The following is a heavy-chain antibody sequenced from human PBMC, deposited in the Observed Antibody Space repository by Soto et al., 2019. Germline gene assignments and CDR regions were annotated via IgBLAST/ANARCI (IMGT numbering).Heavy chain of an antibody. V-gene: IGHV3-66*01. J-gene: IGHJ6*03. D-gene: IGHD3-3*01. CDR2: IYSGGST. CDR3: ARANLEWLLSRLYYYYMDV. Sequence: PGGSLRLSCAASGFTGSSNYMSWVRQAPGKGLEWVSVIYSGGSTYYADSVKGRFTISRDNSKNTLYLQMNSLRAEDTAVYYCARANLEWLLSRLYYYYMDVWGKGTTVTVSS. CDR1: GFTGSSNY.